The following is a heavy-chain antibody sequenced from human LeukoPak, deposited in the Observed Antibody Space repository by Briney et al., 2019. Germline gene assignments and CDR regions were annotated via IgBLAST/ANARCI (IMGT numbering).Heavy chain of an antibody. CDR3: AKDAYSSSWYEGYFDC. CDR2: ISWNSGSI. V-gene: IGHV3-9*01. J-gene: IGHJ4*02. Sequence: GGSLRLSCAAFGFTFNDYAMHWVRQAPGKGLEWVSGISWNSGSIGYADSVKGRFTISRDNAKNSLYLQMNSLRAEDTALYYCAKDAYSSSWYEGYFDCWGQGTLVTVSS. CDR1: GFTFNDYA. D-gene: IGHD6-13*01.